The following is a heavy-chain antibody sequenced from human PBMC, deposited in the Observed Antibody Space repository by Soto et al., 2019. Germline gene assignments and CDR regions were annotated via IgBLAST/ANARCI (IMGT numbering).Heavy chain of an antibody. V-gene: IGHV3-11*01. D-gene: IGHD3-16*01. Sequence: QVHLVESGGGLVKPGGSLRLSCTASGFTFSDFHMNWIREAPGRGLEWISYISTRGSTIHYVDSVKGRFTISRDNAKNSLYLHLNSLRAEDTAVYYCARDRGKVWANYWGQGTLVTVSS. CDR1: GFTFSDFH. CDR3: ARDRGKVWANY. CDR2: ISTRGSTI. J-gene: IGHJ4*02.